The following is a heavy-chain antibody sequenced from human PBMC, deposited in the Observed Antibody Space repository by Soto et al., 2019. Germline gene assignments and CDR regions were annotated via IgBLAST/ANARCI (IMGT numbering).Heavy chain of an antibody. D-gene: IGHD2-15*01. Sequence: SSETLSLTCAVNGGSFSGYYWTWIRQPPGRGLEWIGEIDHSGSTNYNPSLESRVTISIDTAKNRFSLNVTSVTAADTAVYYCVRGLRYSGMDVWGQGTTVTVSS. V-gene: IGHV4-34*01. CDR2: IDHSGST. CDR3: VRGLRYSGMDV. J-gene: IGHJ6*02. CDR1: GGSFSGYY.